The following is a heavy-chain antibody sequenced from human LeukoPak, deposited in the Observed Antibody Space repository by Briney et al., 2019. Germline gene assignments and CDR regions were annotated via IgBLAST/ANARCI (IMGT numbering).Heavy chain of an antibody. D-gene: IGHD4-11*01. CDR3: ARYSTLTTVTLGYYMDV. CDR2: INHSGST. CDR1: GFTFSSYS. Sequence: GSLRLSCAASGFTFSSYSMNWVRQAPGKGLEWIGEINHSGSTNYNPSLKSRVTISVDTSKNQFSLKLSSVTAADTAVYYCARYSTLTTVTLGYYMDVWGKGTTVTVSS. V-gene: IGHV4-34*01. J-gene: IGHJ6*03.